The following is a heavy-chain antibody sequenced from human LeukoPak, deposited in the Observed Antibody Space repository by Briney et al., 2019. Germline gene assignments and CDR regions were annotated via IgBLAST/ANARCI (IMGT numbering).Heavy chain of an antibody. Sequence: PGGSLRLSRAASGFTFSSYWMSWVRQAPGKGLGWVANIKQDGSEKYYVDSVKGRFTISRDNAKNSLYLQMNSLRAEDTAVYYCARELGRYYMDVWGKGTTVTVSS. J-gene: IGHJ6*03. CDR3: ARELGRYYMDV. V-gene: IGHV3-7*01. CDR2: IKQDGSEK. CDR1: GFTFSSYW.